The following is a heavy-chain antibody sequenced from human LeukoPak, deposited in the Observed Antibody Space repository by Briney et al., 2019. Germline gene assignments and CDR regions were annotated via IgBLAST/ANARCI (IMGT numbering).Heavy chain of an antibody. CDR3: ATCSSTSGYFRANWFLP. Sequence: ASVKVSCKPSVYTLTGYYMHWVRQAPGQRLEWMGWINPNSGGTNYAQKFQGRVTMTRDTSRSTAYMVLSRLGSDDPAVYYCATCSSTSGYFRANWFLPPGNGSLVTVSS. CDR2: INPNSGGT. D-gene: IGHD2-2*01. V-gene: IGHV1-2*02. J-gene: IGHJ5*02. CDR1: VYTLTGYY.